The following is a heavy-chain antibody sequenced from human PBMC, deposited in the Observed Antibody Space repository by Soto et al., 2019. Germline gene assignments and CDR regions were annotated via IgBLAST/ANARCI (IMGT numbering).Heavy chain of an antibody. CDR3: ARPGYTSSPSCSHYGMDG. CDR1: GYRFTSYW. D-gene: IGHD2-2*03. V-gene: IGHV5-10-1*01. Sequence: XDSLKVTWPCSGYRFTSYWLSLVLQMPGKGLEWMGRIDPSDSYTNYRPSFQGHVTISADKAISTAYLQWSSLKASDTAMYYCARPGYTSSPSCSHYGMDGCGQRTKVTFSS. J-gene: IGHJ6*02. CDR2: IDPSDSYT.